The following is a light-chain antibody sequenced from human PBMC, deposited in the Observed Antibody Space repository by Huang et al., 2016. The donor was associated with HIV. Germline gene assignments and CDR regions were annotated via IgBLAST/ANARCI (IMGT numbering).Light chain of an antibody. CDR3: HQYNNWPPWT. Sequence: ETVMTQTPATLSVSPGERATLFCRARQSVSSNLAWYQHKPGQAPRLLIYGASTRPTGIPGRFSGSGSGTEFTLTISSLQSEDFAVYYCHQYNNWPPWTFGQGTKVEIK. CDR1: QSVSSN. J-gene: IGKJ1*01. CDR2: GAS. V-gene: IGKV3-15*01.